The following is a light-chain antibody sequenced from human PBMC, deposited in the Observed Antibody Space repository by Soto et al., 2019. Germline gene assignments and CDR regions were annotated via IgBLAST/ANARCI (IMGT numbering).Light chain of an antibody. CDR2: GAH. J-gene: IGKJ2*01. CDR3: QQYARSPQT. Sequence: EIVLTQSPGTLSLSPGERATLSCRASQSVSSSYLAWYQQKPGQAPRLLIFGAHSRATGIPDRFSGSGSGTDFTLTISRLDPEDFAVYYCQQYARSPQTFGQGTKLEVK. CDR1: QSVSSSY. V-gene: IGKV3-20*01.